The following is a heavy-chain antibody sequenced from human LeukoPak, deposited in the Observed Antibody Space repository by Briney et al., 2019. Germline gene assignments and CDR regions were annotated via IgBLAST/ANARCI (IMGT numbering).Heavy chain of an antibody. D-gene: IGHD2-2*03. V-gene: IGHV3-49*04. CDR2: GYGATR. CDR3: ISWISRDGLQD. J-gene: IGHJ3*01. Sequence: GGSLRLSCTASGFIFADYSMSWVRQAPGKGLEWVGFGYGATREYAAAVKGRFIISRDDSKRIAYLQMNSLKTEDTAVYYCISWISRDGLQDWGQGTMVTVSS. CDR1: GFIFADYS.